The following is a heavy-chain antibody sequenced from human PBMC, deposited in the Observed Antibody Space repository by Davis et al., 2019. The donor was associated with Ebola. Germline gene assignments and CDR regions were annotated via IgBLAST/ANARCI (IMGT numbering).Heavy chain of an antibody. CDR2: ISSSSSYT. Sequence: GESLKISCAASGFTFSDYYMSWIRQAPGKGLEWVSYISSSSSYTNYADSVKGRFTISRDNAKNSLYLQMNSLRAEDTAVYYCARGSLEWLGPLYYYYGMDVWGQGTTVTVSS. D-gene: IGHD6-19*01. V-gene: IGHV3-11*06. CDR1: GFTFSDYY. J-gene: IGHJ6*02. CDR3: ARGSLEWLGPLYYYYGMDV.